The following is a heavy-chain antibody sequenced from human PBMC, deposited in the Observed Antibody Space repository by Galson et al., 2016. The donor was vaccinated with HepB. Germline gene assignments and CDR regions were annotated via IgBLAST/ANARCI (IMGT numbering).Heavy chain of an antibody. CDR1: GGSISNYY. D-gene: IGHD1-14*01. CDR2: IYSTGST. V-gene: IGHV4-4*07. CDR3: ARGTPWRAFDF. J-gene: IGHJ3*01. Sequence: ETLSLTCTVSGGSISNYYWSWIRQPAGKGLEWIGRIYSTGSTNYNPSLKSRVTMSVDTSKNQFSLLLCSVSAADTSVYYCARGTPWRAFDFWGQGTMLTVSS.